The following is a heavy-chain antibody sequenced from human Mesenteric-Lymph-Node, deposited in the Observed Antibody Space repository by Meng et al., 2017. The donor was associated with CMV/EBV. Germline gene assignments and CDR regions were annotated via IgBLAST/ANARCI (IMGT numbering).Heavy chain of an antibody. Sequence: SETLSLTCAVYGGSFSGYYWSWIRQPPGKGLEWIGEINHSGSTNYNPSLKSRVTISVDTSKNQFSLKLSSVTAADTAVYYCASTPDCSSTSCLRNFDYWGQGTLVTVSS. J-gene: IGHJ4*02. V-gene: IGHV4-34*01. CDR2: INHSGST. CDR1: GGSFSGYY. CDR3: ASTPDCSSTSCLRNFDY. D-gene: IGHD2-2*01.